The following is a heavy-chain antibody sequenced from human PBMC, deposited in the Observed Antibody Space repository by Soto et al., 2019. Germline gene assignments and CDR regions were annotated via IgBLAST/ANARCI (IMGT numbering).Heavy chain of an antibody. CDR2: ISSSSSYI. D-gene: IGHD6-19*01. Sequence: EVQLVESGGGLVKPGGSLRLSCAASGFTFSSYSMNWVRQAPGKGLEWVSSISSSSSYIYYEDSVKGRFTISRDNDKNSLYLQMNSLRAEDTAVDYCARVSGSSRMYYCDYWGQRTLVTVSS. CDR1: GFTFSSYS. V-gene: IGHV3-21*01. J-gene: IGHJ4*02. CDR3: ARVSGSSRMYYCDY.